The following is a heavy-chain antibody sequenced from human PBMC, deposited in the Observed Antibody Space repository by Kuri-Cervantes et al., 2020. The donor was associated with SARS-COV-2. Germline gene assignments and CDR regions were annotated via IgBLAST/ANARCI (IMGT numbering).Heavy chain of an antibody. Sequence: GESLKISCAASGFTFSSYAMHWVRQAPGKGLEWVAVISYDGSNKYYADSVKGRFTISRDNSKNTLYLQMNSLRAEDTAVYYCARDRSTHYFDYWGQGTLVTV. CDR3: ARDRSTHYFDY. V-gene: IGHV3-30-3*01. CDR2: ISYDGSNK. J-gene: IGHJ4*02. CDR1: GFTFSSYA.